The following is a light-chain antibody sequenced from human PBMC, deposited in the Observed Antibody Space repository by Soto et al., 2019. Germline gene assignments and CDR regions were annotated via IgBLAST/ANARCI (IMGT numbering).Light chain of an antibody. Sequence: EIVMTQSPATLSVSPGERATLSCRASQSVSSNLAWYQQKPGQAPRLIIYGASTSATGIPARFSCSGSGTEFTLTISDLQSEDFAGFYCQQYNNWPTFGGGTKVEIK. CDR3: QQYNNWPT. J-gene: IGKJ4*01. V-gene: IGKV3-15*01. CDR2: GAS. CDR1: QSVSSN.